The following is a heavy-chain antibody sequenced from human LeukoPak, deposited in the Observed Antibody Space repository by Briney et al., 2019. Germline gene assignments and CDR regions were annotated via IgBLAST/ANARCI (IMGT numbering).Heavy chain of an antibody. Sequence: GASVKVSCKPSGYTFTGYYLHWVRQAPGQGLEWMGRINPSTGGTNYAQNFKGRVTMTRDASISTAYMELSRLTSDDTAVYYCARDNDLRPIVGATTFPNEFDYWGQGTLVTVSS. CDR3: ARDNDLRPIVGATTFPNEFDY. D-gene: IGHD1-26*01. J-gene: IGHJ4*02. V-gene: IGHV1-2*06. CDR1: GYTFTGYY. CDR2: INPSTGGT.